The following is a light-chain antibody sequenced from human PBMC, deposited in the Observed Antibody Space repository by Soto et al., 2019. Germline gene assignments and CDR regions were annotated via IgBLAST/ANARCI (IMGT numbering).Light chain of an antibody. J-gene: IGLJ2*01. V-gene: IGLV2-8*01. CDR2: EVT. CDR1: NSD. Sequence: QSALTQPPSASGSPGQSVTISCTGTNSDVSWHQQHPGKAPRLIIYEVTKRPSGVPARFSGSGSDNAASLTISGLQAEDEADYYCSSYAGRTSLLFGGGTKLTVL. CDR3: SSYAGRTSLL.